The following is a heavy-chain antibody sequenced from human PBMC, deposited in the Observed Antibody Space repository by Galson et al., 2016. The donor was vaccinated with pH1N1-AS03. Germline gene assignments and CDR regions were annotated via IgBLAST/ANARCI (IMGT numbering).Heavy chain of an antibody. J-gene: IGHJ4*02. Sequence: SLRLSCAVSGFHLNEYAMHWVRQAPGKGLEWMAAVSNDGNNKWYADSVKGRFTISRDNSKNTLYLQVNSVRAEDTAVYYCARDALLSLPGGIDYWGQGTLVAVSS. D-gene: IGHD2/OR15-2a*01. CDR2: VSNDGNNK. V-gene: IGHV3-30*04. CDR1: GFHLNEYA. CDR3: ARDALLSLPGGIDY.